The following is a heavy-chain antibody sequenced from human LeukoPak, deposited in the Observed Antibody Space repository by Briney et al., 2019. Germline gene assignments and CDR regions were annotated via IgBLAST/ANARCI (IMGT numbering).Heavy chain of an antibody. J-gene: IGHJ5*02. Sequence: PSETLSLTCTVSGGSISSSSYYWGWIRQPPGKGLGWIGYIYYSGSTNYNPSLKSRVTISVDTSKNQFSLKLSSVTAADTAVYYCARDLVGQVKERPYHWFDPWGQGTLVTVSS. V-gene: IGHV4-61*01. D-gene: IGHD1-1*01. CDR1: GGSISSSSYY. CDR2: IYYSGST. CDR3: ARDLVGQVKERPYHWFDP.